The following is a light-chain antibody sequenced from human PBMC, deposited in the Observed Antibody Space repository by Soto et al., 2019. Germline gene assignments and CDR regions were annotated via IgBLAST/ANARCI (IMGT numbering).Light chain of an antibody. V-gene: IGLV2-11*01. J-gene: IGLJ1*01. CDR2: DVL. CDR1: NSDVGGYNY. CDR3: CSYAGSYTYV. Sequence: QCVLTQPRSVSGAAGEAGSISCTGTNSDVGGYNYVSWYQHHPGKAPKLMIYDVLKRPSGVPDRFSGSKSGNTASLTISGLQAEDEADYYCCSYAGSYTYVFGTGTKVTVL.